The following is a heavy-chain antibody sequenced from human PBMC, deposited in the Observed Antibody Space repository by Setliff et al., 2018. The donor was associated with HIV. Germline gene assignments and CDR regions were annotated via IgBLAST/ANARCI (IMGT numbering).Heavy chain of an antibody. V-gene: IGHV1-69*10. Sequence: ASVKVSCKASGGTFSSYAISWVRQAPGQGLEWMGGIIPILGIKKYAQKFQGRVTITADKSTSTADMELSSLRSEDTAVYYCARGATYYYDSRGYYSLLADAFDIWGQGTMVTVSS. D-gene: IGHD3-22*01. CDR2: IIPILGIK. CDR1: GGTFSSYA. J-gene: IGHJ3*02. CDR3: ARGATYYYDSRGYYSLLADAFDI.